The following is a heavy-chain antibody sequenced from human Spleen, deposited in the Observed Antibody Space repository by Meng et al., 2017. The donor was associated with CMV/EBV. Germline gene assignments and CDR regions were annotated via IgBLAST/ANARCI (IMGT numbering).Heavy chain of an antibody. Sequence: SVKVSCKASGYTFTDYYIHWVRQAPGQGLEWMGRIIPILGIANYAQKFQGRVTITADKSTSTAYMELSSLRSEDTAVHYCARALSTPTAGGYWGQGTLVTVSS. CDR2: IIPILGIA. CDR1: GYTFTDYY. D-gene: IGHD4-17*01. V-gene: IGHV1-69*04. J-gene: IGHJ4*02. CDR3: ARALSTPTAGGY.